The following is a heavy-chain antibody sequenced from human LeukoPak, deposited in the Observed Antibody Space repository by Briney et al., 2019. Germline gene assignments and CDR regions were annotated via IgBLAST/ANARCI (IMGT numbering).Heavy chain of an antibody. CDR3: TLAVYSTGWQPGLDY. CDR1: GFTFRSYA. D-gene: IGHD6-19*01. CDR2: ISSGGSTT. V-gene: IGHV3-23*01. Sequence: GGSLRLSCAASGFTFRSYAMSWVRQAPGKGLEWVSAISSGGSTTYYADSVRGRFSISRDNSVSTLYLQMSSLRADDTAVYYCTLAVYSTGWQPGLDYWGQGTLVTVSS. J-gene: IGHJ4*02.